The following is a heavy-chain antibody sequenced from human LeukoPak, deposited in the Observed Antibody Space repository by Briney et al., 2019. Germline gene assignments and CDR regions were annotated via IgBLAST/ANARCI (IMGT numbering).Heavy chain of an antibody. CDR1: GGSFSGYY. V-gene: IGHV4-34*01. D-gene: IGHD3-16*02. CDR2: INHSGST. J-gene: IGHJ4*02. CDR3: AGEKTYYDYVWGSYRTQYYFDY. Sequence: SETLSLTCAVYGGSFSGYYWSWIRQPPGKGLEWIGEINHSGSTNYNPSLKSRVTISVDTSKNQFSLKLSSVTAADTAVYYCAGEKTYYDYVWGSYRTQYYFDYWGQGTLVTVSS.